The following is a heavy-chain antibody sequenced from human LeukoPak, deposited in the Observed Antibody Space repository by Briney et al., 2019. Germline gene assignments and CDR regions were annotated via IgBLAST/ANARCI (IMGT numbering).Heavy chain of an antibody. CDR3: ARDGAAVMVEFDF. J-gene: IGHJ4*02. D-gene: IGHD6-25*01. Sequence: ASVKVSCKASGYTFTGYYMHWVRQAPGQGLEWMGWINPKSGGTQYGQKFQGRVSMTRDTSISTAYMELTGLTSDDTAVYYCARDGAAVMVEFDFWGQGTLVTVPS. CDR2: INPKSGGT. V-gene: IGHV1-2*02. CDR1: GYTFTGYY.